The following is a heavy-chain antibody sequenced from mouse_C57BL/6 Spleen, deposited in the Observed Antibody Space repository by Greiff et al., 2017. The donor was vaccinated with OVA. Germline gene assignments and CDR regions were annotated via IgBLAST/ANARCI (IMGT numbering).Heavy chain of an antibody. V-gene: IGHV5-6*02. CDR2: ISSGGSYT. CDR3: ARHGSSYTYYFDY. J-gene: IGHJ2*01. Sequence: DVMLVESGGDLVKPGGSLKLSCAASGFTFSSYGMSWVRQTPDKRLEWVATISSGGSYTYYPDSVKGRFTISRDNAKNTLYLQMSSLKSEDTAMYYGARHGSSYTYYFDYWGQGTTLTVSS. D-gene: IGHD1-1*01. CDR1: GFTFSSYG.